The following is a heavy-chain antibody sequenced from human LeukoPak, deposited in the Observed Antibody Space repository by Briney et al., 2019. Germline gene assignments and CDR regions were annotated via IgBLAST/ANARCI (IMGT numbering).Heavy chain of an antibody. J-gene: IGHJ4*02. D-gene: IGHD3-3*01. CDR1: GFTFSSYG. CDR2: ISYDGSNE. V-gene: IGHV3-30*18. CDR3: AKAPGYSTYYFDY. Sequence: GGSLRLSCAASGFTFSSYGMHWVRQAPGKGLEWVAVISYDGSNEYYADSVKGRFTISRDNSKNTLYLQMNSLRAEDTAVYYCAKAPGYSTYYFDYWGQGTLVTVSS.